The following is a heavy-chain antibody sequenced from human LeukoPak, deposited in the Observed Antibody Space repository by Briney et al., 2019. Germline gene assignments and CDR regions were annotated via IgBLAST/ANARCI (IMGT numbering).Heavy chain of an antibody. CDR2: ISGSGGST. CDR1: GFTFSSYA. CDR3: ASGKSGYDVFDY. V-gene: IGHV3-23*01. D-gene: IGHD5-12*01. Sequence: PGGSLRLSCAASGFTFSSYAMSWVRQAPGKGLEWVSAISGSGGSTYYADSVKGRFTISRDNSKNTLYLQMNSLRAEDTAVYYCASGKSGYDVFDYWGQGTLVTVSS. J-gene: IGHJ4*02.